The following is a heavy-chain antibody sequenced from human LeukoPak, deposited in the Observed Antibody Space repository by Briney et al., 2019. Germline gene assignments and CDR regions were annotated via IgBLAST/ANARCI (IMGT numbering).Heavy chain of an antibody. Sequence: GGSLRLSCSASGFTFSSYPMHWVRQAPGEGLEWVAVISYDGRDKHYADSVKGRFTISRDNSKNTLYLQVNSLRGEDTAVYYCARDRSIPAADYYFDYWGQGTLVTVSS. J-gene: IGHJ4*02. CDR2: ISYDGRDK. V-gene: IGHV3-30*04. D-gene: IGHD6-13*01. CDR1: GFTFSSYP. CDR3: ARDRSIPAADYYFDY.